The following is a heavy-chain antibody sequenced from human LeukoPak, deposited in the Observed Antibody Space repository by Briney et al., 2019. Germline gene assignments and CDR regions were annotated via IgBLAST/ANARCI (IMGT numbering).Heavy chain of an antibody. CDR3: ARNIGPTGPTPFDF. CDR1: GGSISSSSYY. D-gene: IGHD1-1*01. Sequence: SETLSLTCTVSGGSISSSSYYWGWIRQPPGKGLEWIGSIYYSGSTYYNPSLKSRVTISIDTPKIQFSLNLSSVTAADTAVYYCARNIGPTGPTPFDFWGQGTLVTVSS. V-gene: IGHV4-39*07. CDR2: IYYSGST. J-gene: IGHJ4*02.